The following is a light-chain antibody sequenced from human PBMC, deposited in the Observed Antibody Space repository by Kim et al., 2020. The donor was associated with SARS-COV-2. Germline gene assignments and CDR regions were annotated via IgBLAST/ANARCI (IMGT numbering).Light chain of an antibody. J-gene: IGKJ2*01. Sequence: DIQMTQSPSSLSASVGDRVTITCRASQNINYYLNWYQQKPGKAPNVLIFAASNLQSGVPSRFRGSGAGTDFTLTISSLQPEDCATYFCQQRYETPYTYGRGTKLEI. CDR1: QNINYY. CDR3: QQRYETPYT. CDR2: AAS. V-gene: IGKV1-39*01.